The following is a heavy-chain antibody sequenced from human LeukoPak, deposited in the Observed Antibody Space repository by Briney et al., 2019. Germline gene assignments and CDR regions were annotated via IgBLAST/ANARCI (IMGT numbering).Heavy chain of an antibody. Sequence: PGGSLRLSCAASGFTVSSNYMSWVRQAPGKGLEWVSSISSSSSYIYYADSVKGRFTISRDNSKNTLYLQMDSLGAEDTAVYYCARAVVGKEDLDYWGQGTLVTVSS. CDR1: GFTVSSNY. D-gene: IGHD6-19*01. CDR3: ARAVVGKEDLDY. V-gene: IGHV3-21*01. CDR2: ISSSSSYI. J-gene: IGHJ4*02.